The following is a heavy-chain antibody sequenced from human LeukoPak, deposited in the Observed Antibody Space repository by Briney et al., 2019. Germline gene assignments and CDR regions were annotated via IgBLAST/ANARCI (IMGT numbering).Heavy chain of an antibody. D-gene: IGHD5-18*01. Sequence: PSQTLSLTCTVSGGSISSGDYYWSWIRQHPGKGLEWIGYIYYSGSTYYNPSLKSRVTISVDTSKNQFSLKLSSVTAADTAVYYCARVLSYGWTYYFDYWGQGTLATVSS. CDR2: IYYSGST. J-gene: IGHJ4*02. CDR3: ARVLSYGWTYYFDY. CDR1: GGSISSGDYY. V-gene: IGHV4-31*03.